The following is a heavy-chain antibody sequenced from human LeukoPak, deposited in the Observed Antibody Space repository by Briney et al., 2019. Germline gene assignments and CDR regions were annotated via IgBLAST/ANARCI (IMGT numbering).Heavy chain of an antibody. CDR2: INPNSGGT. V-gene: IGHV1-2*02. J-gene: IGHJ5*02. CDR1: GYTFTGHY. CDR3: AREGYSSSYDWFDP. D-gene: IGHD6-13*01. Sequence: ASVKVSCKASGYTFTGHYMHWVRQAPGQGLEWMGWINPNSGGTNYAQKFQGRVTMTRDTSISTAYMELSRLRSDDTAVYYCAREGYSSSYDWFDPWGQGTLVTVSS.